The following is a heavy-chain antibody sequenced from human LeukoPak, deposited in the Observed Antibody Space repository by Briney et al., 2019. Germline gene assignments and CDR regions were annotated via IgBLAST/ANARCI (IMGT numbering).Heavy chain of an antibody. D-gene: IGHD1-7*01. J-gene: IGHJ4*02. CDR2: INHSGST. V-gene: IGHV4-34*01. CDR3: ARGDLELRDFDY. CDR1: GGSFSGYY. Sequence: SETLSLTCAVYGGSFSGYYWSWIRQPPGKGLEWIGEINHSGSTNYNPSLKSRVTISVDTSKNQFSLKLSSVTAADTAVYYCARGDLELRDFDYWGQGTLVTVSS.